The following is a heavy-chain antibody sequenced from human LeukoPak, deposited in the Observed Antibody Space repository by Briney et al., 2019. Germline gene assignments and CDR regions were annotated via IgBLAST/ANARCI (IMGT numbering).Heavy chain of an antibody. CDR2: TSGSGGST. J-gene: IGHJ4*02. Sequence: GGSLRLSCAASGFTFSSYAMSWVRQAPGKGLEWVSGTSGSGGSTYYAGSVKGRFTISKDNSKNTLYLQMNSLRVEDTAVYYCAKNGGSQCYSHLDSWGQGTLVTVSS. D-gene: IGHD2-15*01. CDR1: GFTFSSYA. CDR3: AKNGGSQCYSHLDS. V-gene: IGHV3-23*01.